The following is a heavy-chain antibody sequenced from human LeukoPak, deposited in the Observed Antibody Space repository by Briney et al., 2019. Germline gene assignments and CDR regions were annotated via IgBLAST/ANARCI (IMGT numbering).Heavy chain of an antibody. CDR1: GFTFSSYA. CDR3: ARAAHRGFSFDY. J-gene: IGHJ4*02. Sequence: PGGSLRLSCAASGFTFSSYAMHWVRQAPGKGLEWVAVISYDGSNKYYAGSVKGRFTISRDTSKNTLYLQMNSLRAEDTAVYYCARAAHRGFSFDYWGQGTLVTVSS. D-gene: IGHD3-10*01. CDR2: ISYDGSNK. V-gene: IGHV3-30*04.